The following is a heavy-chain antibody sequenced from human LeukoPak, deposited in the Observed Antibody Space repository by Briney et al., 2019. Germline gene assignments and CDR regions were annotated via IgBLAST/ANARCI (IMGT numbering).Heavy chain of an antibody. D-gene: IGHD6-6*01. CDR3: ARLTIAARDYYYYYGMDV. Sequence: SETLSLTCAVYGGSFSGYYWSWIRQPPWKGLEWIGEINHSGSTNYNPSLKSRVTISVDTSKNQFSLKLSSVTAADTAVYYCARLTIAARDYYYYYGMDVWGQGTTVTVSS. CDR2: INHSGST. CDR1: GGSFSGYY. V-gene: IGHV4-34*01. J-gene: IGHJ6*02.